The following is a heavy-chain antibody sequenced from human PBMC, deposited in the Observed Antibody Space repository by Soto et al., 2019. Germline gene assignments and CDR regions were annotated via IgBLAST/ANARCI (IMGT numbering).Heavy chain of an antibody. Sequence: GASVKVSCKASGGTFSSYAISWVRQAPGQGFDLLVWFISIFVTANYAQKFQGRFTFTADESTSTAYMELSSLRSEDTALYYCARFRHSGYDYSPFDYWGQGTLVTVSS. CDR1: GGTFSSYA. J-gene: IGHJ4*02. D-gene: IGHD5-12*01. CDR3: ARFRHSGYDYSPFDY. CDR2: FISIFVTA. V-gene: IGHV1-69*13.